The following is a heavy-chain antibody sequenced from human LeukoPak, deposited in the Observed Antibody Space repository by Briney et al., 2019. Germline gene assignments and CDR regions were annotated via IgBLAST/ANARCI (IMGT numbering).Heavy chain of an antibody. D-gene: IGHD3-22*01. CDR1: GFTFSSYA. CDR3: AKDLYYDSKGIFDY. J-gene: IGHJ4*02. V-gene: IGHV3-23*01. CDR2: IIGKGGST. Sequence: GGSLRLSXAASGFTFSSYAMSWVRQAPGEGREWVSAIIGKGGSTYYAESVKGRFTISGDNFKNTLYVQMNSLRGDATDVYYCAKDLYYDSKGIFDYWGQGTLVTVSS.